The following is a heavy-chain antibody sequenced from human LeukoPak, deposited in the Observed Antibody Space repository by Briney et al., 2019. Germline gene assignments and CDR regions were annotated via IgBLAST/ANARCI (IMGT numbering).Heavy chain of an antibody. CDR1: GFTFSSYA. CDR3: ARESDPYDFWSGYYPDY. J-gene: IGHJ4*02. Sequence: GGSLRLSCAASGFTFSSYAMSWVRQAPGKGLEWVSYISSSSSTIYYADSVKGRFTISRDNAKNSLYLQMNSLRAEDTAVYYCARESDPYDFWSGYYPDYWGQGTLVTVSS. D-gene: IGHD3-3*01. V-gene: IGHV3-48*01. CDR2: ISSSSSTI.